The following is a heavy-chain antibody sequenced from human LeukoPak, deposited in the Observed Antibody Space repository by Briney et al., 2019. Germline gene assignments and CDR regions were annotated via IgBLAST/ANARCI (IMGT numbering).Heavy chain of an antibody. CDR2: INPNSGGT. Sequence: GASVKLSCKSSGYTFTGYYMHWVRQAPAQGLERMGWINPNSGGTNYAQKFQGRVTMSRDTSISTAYMELSRLRSDDTAVYYCARTPTYYYDSSVYYYDYWGQGTLVTVSS. D-gene: IGHD3-22*01. J-gene: IGHJ4*02. V-gene: IGHV1-2*02. CDR1: GYTFTGYY. CDR3: ARTPTYYYDSSVYYYDY.